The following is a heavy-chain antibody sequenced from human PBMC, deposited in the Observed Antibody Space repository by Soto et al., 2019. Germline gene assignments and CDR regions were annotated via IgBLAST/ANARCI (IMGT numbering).Heavy chain of an antibody. J-gene: IGHJ6*02. CDR3: AKDGAAAGANYYYYYGMDV. CDR1: GFTFRSFT. CDR2: ISSNGGST. Sequence: GGSLRLSCAASGFTFRSFTMNWVRQAPGKGLEWVSTISSNGGSTYYADSVKGRFTISRDNSKNTLYLQMNSLRAEDTAVYYCAKDGAAAGANYYYYYGMDVWGQGTTVTVSS. V-gene: IGHV3-23*01. D-gene: IGHD6-13*01.